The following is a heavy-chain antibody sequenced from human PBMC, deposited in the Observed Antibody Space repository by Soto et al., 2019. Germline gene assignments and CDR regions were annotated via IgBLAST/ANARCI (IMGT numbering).Heavy chain of an antibody. V-gene: IGHV4-34*01. Sequence: SETLSLTCAGYGGSFSGYYWGGIRQPPGKGLEWIGEINHSGSTNYNPSLKSRVTISVDTSKNQFSLKLSSVTAADTAVYYCARYDYGSGDDYNIDYWGQGTLVTVSS. J-gene: IGHJ4*02. D-gene: IGHD3-10*01. CDR2: INHSGST. CDR1: GGSFSGYY. CDR3: ARYDYGSGDDYNIDY.